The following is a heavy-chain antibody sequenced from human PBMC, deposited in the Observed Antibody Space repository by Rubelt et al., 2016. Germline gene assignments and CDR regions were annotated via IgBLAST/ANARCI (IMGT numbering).Heavy chain of an antibody. D-gene: IGHD6-13*01. CDR3: ARDYSSRWTYCFDH. J-gene: IGHJ4*02. Sequence: EVHLVESGGGLVQPGGSLRLSCAASGFAFNYYSMNWVRQAPGKGLEWVSYVTGGGDTVYYADSVKGRFTISRDNSKNTLYLQMNSLRAEDTAVYYYARDYSSRWTYCFDHWGQGTLVTVSS. V-gene: IGHV3-48*01. CDR1: GFAFNYYS. CDR2: VTGGGDTV.